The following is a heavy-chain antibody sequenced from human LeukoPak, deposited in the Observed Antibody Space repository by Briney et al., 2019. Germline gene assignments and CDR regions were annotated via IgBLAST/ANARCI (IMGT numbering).Heavy chain of an antibody. CDR1: GGSISSYY. CDR2: IYYSGST. CDR3: ATGGGRWFDP. J-gene: IGHJ5*02. D-gene: IGHD2-15*01. Sequence: KPWETLSLTCTVSGGSISSYYWSWIRQPPGKGLEWIGYIYYSGSTNYNPSLKSRVTISVDTSKNQFSLKLSSVTAADTAVYYCATGGGRWFDPWGQGTLVTVSS. V-gene: IGHV4-59*01.